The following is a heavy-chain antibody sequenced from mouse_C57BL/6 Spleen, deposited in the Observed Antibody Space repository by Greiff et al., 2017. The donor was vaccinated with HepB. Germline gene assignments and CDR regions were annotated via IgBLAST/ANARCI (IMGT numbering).Heavy chain of an antibody. Sequence: EVHLVESGGGLVQPGGSLSLSCAASGFTFTDYYMSWVRQPPGKALEWLGFIRNKANGYTTEYSASVKGRFTISRDNSQSILYLQMNALRAEDSATYYCARFYGNYGFAYWGQGTLVTVSA. CDR3: ARFYGNYGFAY. CDR2: IRNKANGYTT. D-gene: IGHD2-1*01. V-gene: IGHV7-3*01. J-gene: IGHJ3*01. CDR1: GFTFTDYY.